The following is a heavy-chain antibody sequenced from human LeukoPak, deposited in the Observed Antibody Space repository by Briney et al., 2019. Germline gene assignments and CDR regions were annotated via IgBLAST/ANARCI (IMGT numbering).Heavy chain of an antibody. J-gene: IGHJ4*02. Sequence: SEILSLTCTVSGGSISTYYWTWIRQPPGKGLEWIGYIYYSGTTNYNPSLKSRVTMSVDTSKNQFSLRLNSVTAADTAVYYCARRLAVTGRYYFDYWGQGTLVTVSS. CDR1: GGSISTYY. CDR2: IYYSGTT. V-gene: IGHV4-59*01. CDR3: ARRLAVTGRYYFDY. D-gene: IGHD6-13*01.